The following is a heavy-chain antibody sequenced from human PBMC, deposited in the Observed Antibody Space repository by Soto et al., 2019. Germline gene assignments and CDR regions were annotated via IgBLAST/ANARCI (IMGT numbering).Heavy chain of an antibody. CDR1: GGSLTTTSYY. CDR2: VYFSGPT. V-gene: IGHV4-39*01. Sequence: PSETLSLTCTVSGGSLTTTSYYWGWIRQPPGKGLEWIGSVYFSGPTCYNPSLKSRVTISVDTSKNHFSLRLSSVTAADTATYYCARHGSYWGQGTLGTV. J-gene: IGHJ4*02. CDR3: ARHGSY.